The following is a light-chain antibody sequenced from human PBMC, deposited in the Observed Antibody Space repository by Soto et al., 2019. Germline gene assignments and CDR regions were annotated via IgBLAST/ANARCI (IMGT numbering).Light chain of an antibody. CDR3: QQFDYSLWT. Sequence: ETVLTQSPGTLSLSPGERATLSCRASQSVSTSNLAWYQQSPGQAPRLLIYGTSSRATGIPDRFSGSGSGSDFTLTISRLEPEDFAVYHCQQFDYSLWTFGQGTKVEIK. CDR1: QSVSTSN. V-gene: IGKV3-20*01. J-gene: IGKJ1*01. CDR2: GTS.